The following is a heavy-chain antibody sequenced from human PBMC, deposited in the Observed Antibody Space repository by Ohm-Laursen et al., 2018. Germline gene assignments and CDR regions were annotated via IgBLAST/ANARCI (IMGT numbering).Heavy chain of an antibody. CDR1: GYSITSGYY. Sequence: TLSLTCTVSGYSITSGYYWGWIRQPPGKGLEWIGSIFHSGNIFYNPSLKSRATMSVDTSKNQFSLKLSSVTAADTAVYYCARDPGNDGGNYRYFDYWGQGTLVTVSS. CDR2: IFHSGNI. CDR3: ARDPGNDGGNYRYFDY. D-gene: IGHD4-23*01. V-gene: IGHV4-38-2*02. J-gene: IGHJ4*02.